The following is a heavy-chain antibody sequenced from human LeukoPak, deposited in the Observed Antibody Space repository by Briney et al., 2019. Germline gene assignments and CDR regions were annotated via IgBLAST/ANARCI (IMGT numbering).Heavy chain of an antibody. D-gene: IGHD2-15*01. CDR1: GFTFSTHA. Sequence: TGGSLRLSCAASGFTFSTHAMHWVRQAPGKGLEWVAVVSHDGNTKYYTDSVKGRFTISRDNSKNTLYLQMNGLRTDDTAVYYCARAMVGTENFDYWGQGTLVTVSS. J-gene: IGHJ4*02. V-gene: IGHV3-30*10. CDR3: ARAMVGTENFDY. CDR2: VSHDGNTK.